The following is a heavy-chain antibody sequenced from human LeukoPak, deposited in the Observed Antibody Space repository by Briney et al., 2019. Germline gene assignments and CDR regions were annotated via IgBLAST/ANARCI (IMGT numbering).Heavy chain of an antibody. V-gene: IGHV1-8*03. CDR3: ARVLPYGDYDY. CDR1: GYTLTSYD. CDR2: MNPNSGNA. D-gene: IGHD4-17*01. J-gene: IGHJ4*02. Sequence: ASVKVSCKASGYTLTSYDINWVRQATGQGLEWMGWMNPNSGNAGYAQKFQGRVTITRNTSISTAYMELSSLRSEDTAVYYCARVLPYGDYDYWGQGTLVTVSS.